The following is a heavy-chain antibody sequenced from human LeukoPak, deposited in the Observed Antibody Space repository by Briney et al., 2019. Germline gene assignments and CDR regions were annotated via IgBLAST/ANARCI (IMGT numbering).Heavy chain of an antibody. CDR2: IYHSGST. CDR1: GGSISSGGYS. CDR3: ARARQPYYYYGMDV. V-gene: IGHV4-61*08. J-gene: IGHJ6*02. Sequence: SETLSLTCTVSGGSISSGGYSWSWIRQPPGKGLEWIGYIYHSGSTNYNPSLKSRVTISVDTSKNQFSLKLSSVTAADTAVYYCARARQPYYYYGMDVWGQGTTVAVSS. D-gene: IGHD5-18*01.